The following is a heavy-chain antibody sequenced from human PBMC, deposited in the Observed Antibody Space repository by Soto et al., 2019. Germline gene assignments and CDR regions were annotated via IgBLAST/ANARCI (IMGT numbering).Heavy chain of an antibody. V-gene: IGHV1-2*02. D-gene: IGHD6-19*01. J-gene: IGHJ4*02. Sequence: ASVKVSCKASGYTFSGFYMHWVRQAPGQGLEWMGWINPNSGGTKSAEKFQGRVTMTRDTSIGTAYMELSRLTSDDTAVYYCASAAVTGTAGLDFWGQGTQVTVSS. CDR3: ASAAVTGTAGLDF. CDR2: INPNSGGT. CDR1: GYTFSGFY.